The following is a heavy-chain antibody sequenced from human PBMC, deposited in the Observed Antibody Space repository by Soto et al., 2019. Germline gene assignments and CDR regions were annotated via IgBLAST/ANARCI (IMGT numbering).Heavy chain of an antibody. CDR1: GGSISSGGYS. D-gene: IGHD6-13*01. CDR3: VSAGFSSSWGTYDY. CDR2: IYHSGSA. Sequence: SETLSLTCGVSGGSISSGGYSWSWIRQPPGKGLEWIGYIYHSGSANYNPSLKSRVTMSADTSKNQFSLKLNSVTAADTAVYYCVSAGFSSSWGTYDYWGQGTLVTSPQ. J-gene: IGHJ4*02. V-gene: IGHV4-30-2*01.